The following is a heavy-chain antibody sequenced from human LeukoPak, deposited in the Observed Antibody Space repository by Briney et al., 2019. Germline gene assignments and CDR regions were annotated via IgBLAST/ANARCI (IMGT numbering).Heavy chain of an antibody. CDR1: GGSFDSSYC. V-gene: IGHV4-39*01. CDR2: IYSRDLT. D-gene: IGHD5-24*01. J-gene: IGHJ4*01. CDR3: ARGADDYKLGNF. Sequence: SETLSLNCTVSGGSFDSSYCWTWVRQTPGKCLEWVVTIYSRDLTYYNPSLTSRVTISADTSKNMFSLRLTSVTAADTAVYYCARGADDYKLGNFWGHGILVTVFS.